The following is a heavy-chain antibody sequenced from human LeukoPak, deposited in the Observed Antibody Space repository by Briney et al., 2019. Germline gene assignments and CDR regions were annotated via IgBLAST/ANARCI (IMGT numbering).Heavy chain of an antibody. Sequence: SVKVSCKASGGTFSSYAISWVRQAPGQGLEWMGGIIPIFGTANYAQKFQGRVTITAGESTSTAYMELSSLRSEDTAVYYCARDSIRYYGSGSSNWFDPWGQGTLVTVSS. J-gene: IGHJ5*02. D-gene: IGHD3-10*01. CDR1: GGTFSSYA. V-gene: IGHV1-69*01. CDR3: ARDSIRYYGSGSSNWFDP. CDR2: IIPIFGTA.